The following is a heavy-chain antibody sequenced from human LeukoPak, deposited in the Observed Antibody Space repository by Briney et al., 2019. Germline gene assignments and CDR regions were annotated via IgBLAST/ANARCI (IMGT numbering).Heavy chain of an antibody. CDR1: GYTFTGYY. CDR3: ARGGGGDYRNWYFDL. CDR2: INPSGGST. Sequence: ASVKVSCKASGYTFTGYYMHWVRQAPGQGLEWMGIINPSGGSTSYAQKFQGRVTMTRDTSTSTVYMELSSLRSEDTAVYYCARGGGGDYRNWYFDLWGRGTLVTVSS. J-gene: IGHJ2*01. D-gene: IGHD4-17*01. V-gene: IGHV1-46*01.